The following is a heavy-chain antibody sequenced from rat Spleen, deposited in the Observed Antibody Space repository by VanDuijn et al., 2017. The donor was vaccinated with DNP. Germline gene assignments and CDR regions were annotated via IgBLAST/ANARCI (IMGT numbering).Heavy chain of an antibody. Sequence: EVQLVESGGDLVQPGRSLKLSCVASGFTFNYYWMTWIRQAPAKGLEWVASIRPGGDNTYYRDSVKGRFTISRDDAKSTLFLQMDSLRSEDTATYYCVTPAGDCWGQGVMVTVSS. D-gene: IGHD1-1*01. CDR2: IRPGGDNT. CDR1: GFTFNYYW. J-gene: IGHJ2*01. CDR3: VTPAGDC. V-gene: IGHV5-25*01.